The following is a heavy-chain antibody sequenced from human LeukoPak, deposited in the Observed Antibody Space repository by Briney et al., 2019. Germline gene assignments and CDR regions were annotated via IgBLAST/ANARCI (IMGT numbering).Heavy chain of an antibody. J-gene: IGHJ5*02. V-gene: IGHV3-33*01. CDR2: IWFDASDR. CDR3: VRVVGAIRFNFFDP. D-gene: IGHD2-2*01. CDR1: GFNLSSCG. Sequence: GGSLRLSCAACGFNLSSCGIQWVRQAPGKGLEWVAVIWFDASDRYYADSVKGRFTISRDNSKNILFLQKNSLRDDDKAVLPCVRVVGAIRFNFFDPWGQGTLVVVSS.